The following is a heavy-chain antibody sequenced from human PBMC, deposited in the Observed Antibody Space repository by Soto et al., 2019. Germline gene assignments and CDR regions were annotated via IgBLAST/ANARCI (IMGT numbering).Heavy chain of an antibody. CDR3: ARDPNWYGDYYYGMDV. V-gene: IGHV4-30-4*01. J-gene: IGHJ6*02. Sequence: SETLSLTCTVSGVFVSSGEYYWGWMRQPPGKGLVWFGYIHYSGGTYYNPSLKSRLTITEDTSKNQFSLKLSSVTAADTAVYYCARDPNWYGDYYYGMDVWGQGTPVTVSS. CDR2: IHYSGGT. CDR1: GVFVSSGEYY. D-gene: IGHD1-20*01.